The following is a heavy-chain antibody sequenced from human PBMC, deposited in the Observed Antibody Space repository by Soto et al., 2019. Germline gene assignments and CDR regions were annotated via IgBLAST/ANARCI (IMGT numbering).Heavy chain of an antibody. CDR2: ISYDGSNK. J-gene: IGHJ3*02. Sequence: PGGSVRLSCAASGFTFSSYGMHWVRQAPGKGLEWVAVISYDGSNKYYADSVKGRFTISRDNSKNTLYLQMNSLRAEDTAVYYCAKVAGGYQLLHAFDIWGQGTMVTVSS. V-gene: IGHV3-30*18. CDR1: GFTFSSYG. D-gene: IGHD2-2*01. CDR3: AKVAGGYQLLHAFDI.